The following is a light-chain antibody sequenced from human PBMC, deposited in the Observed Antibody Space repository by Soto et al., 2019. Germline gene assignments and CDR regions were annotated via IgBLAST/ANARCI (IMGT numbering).Light chain of an antibody. CDR1: QSVTRY. J-gene: IGKJ4*01. CDR3: QQRGNWPLT. Sequence: EIVLTQSPATLSLSPGERATLSCRASQSVTRYLAWYQQKPGQTPRLLIYDASNRATGIPARVSGSGSGTDFTLPISSLEPEDFAVYYCQQRGNWPLTFGGGTKVEIK. V-gene: IGKV3-11*01. CDR2: DAS.